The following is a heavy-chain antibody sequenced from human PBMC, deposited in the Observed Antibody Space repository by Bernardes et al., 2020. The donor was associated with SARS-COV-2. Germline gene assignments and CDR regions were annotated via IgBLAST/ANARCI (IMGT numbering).Heavy chain of an antibody. CDR2: ISYDGSNK. J-gene: IGHJ4*02. CDR3: AKDHGGNLGY. Sequence: GGPLRLSCAASGFTFSSYGMHWVRQAPGKGLEWVALISYDGSNKYYADSVKGRFTISRDNSKNTLYLQMNSLRAEDTAVYYCAKDHGGNLGYWGQGTLVTVSS. CDR1: GFTFSSYG. V-gene: IGHV3-30*18.